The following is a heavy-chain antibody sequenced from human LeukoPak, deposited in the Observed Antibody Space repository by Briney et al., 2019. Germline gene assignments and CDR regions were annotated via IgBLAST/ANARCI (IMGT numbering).Heavy chain of an antibody. Sequence: GGSLRLSCAASGYTFSSYAMSWVRQAPGKGLGWVSTISGSGGSTYYVDSVKGRFTISRDNSKNTLYLQMDSLRAEDTAVYYCAKDRFCGGGSCYSIDYWGQGTLVTVSS. CDR2: ISGSGGST. D-gene: IGHD2-15*01. CDR1: GYTFSSYA. CDR3: AKDRFCGGGSCYSIDY. J-gene: IGHJ4*02. V-gene: IGHV3-23*01.